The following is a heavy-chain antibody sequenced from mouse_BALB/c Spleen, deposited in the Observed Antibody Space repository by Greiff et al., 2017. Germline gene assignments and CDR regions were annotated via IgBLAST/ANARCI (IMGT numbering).Heavy chain of an antibody. CDR2: ISSGGSYT. J-gene: IGHJ4*01. CDR3: AREGVGLRGAMDY. Sequence: EVQLVESGGGLVKPGGSLKLSCAASGFTFSSYAMSWVRQSPEKRLEWVAEISSGGSYTYYPDTVTGRFTISRDNAKNTLYLEMSSLRSEDTAMYYCAREGVGLRGAMDYWGQGTSVTVSS. CDR1: GFTFSSYA. D-gene: IGHD3-1*01. V-gene: IGHV5-9-4*01.